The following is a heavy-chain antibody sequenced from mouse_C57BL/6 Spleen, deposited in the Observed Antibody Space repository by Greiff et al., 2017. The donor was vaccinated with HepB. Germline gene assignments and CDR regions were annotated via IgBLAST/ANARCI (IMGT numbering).Heavy chain of an antibody. V-gene: IGHV1-19*01. Sequence: VQLQQSGPVLVKPGASVKMSCKASGYTFTDYYMNWVKQSHGKSLEWIGVINPYNGGTSYNQKFKGKATLTVDKSSSTAYMELNSLTSEDSAVYYCARGYYDYDGYFDYWGQGTTLTVSS. D-gene: IGHD2-4*01. CDR1: GYTFTDYY. CDR2: INPYNGGT. CDR3: ARGYYDYDGYFDY. J-gene: IGHJ2*01.